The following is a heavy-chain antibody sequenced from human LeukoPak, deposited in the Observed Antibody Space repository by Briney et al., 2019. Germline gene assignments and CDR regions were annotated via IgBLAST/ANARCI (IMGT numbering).Heavy chain of an antibody. D-gene: IGHD1-14*01. J-gene: IGHJ4*02. V-gene: IGHV4-59*01. CDR1: GGSFSGYY. Sequence: SETLSLTCAVYGGSFSGYYWSWIRQPPGKGLEWIGYIYYSGSTNYNPSLKSRVTISVDTSKNQFSLKLSAVTAADTAGYHCGRMYRGLTIDYWGQGTLVTVSS. CDR2: IYYSGST. CDR3: GRMYRGLTIDY.